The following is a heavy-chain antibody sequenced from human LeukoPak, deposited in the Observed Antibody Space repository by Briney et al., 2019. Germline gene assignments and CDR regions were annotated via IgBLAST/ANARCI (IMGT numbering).Heavy chain of an antibody. J-gene: IGHJ5*02. CDR1: GYTFTSYD. Sequence: ASVKVSCKASGYTFTSYDINWVRQATGQGLEWMGWMNPNSGNTGYAQKFQGRVTMTRNTSISTAYMELSSLRSEDTAVYYCARESSIPAAGTVGNWFDPWGQGTLVTVSS. V-gene: IGHV1-8*01. CDR2: MNPNSGNT. D-gene: IGHD6-13*01. CDR3: ARESSIPAAGTVGNWFDP.